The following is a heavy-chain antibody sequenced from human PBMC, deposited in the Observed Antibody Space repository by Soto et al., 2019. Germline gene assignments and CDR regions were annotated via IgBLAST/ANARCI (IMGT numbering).Heavy chain of an antibody. CDR1: GGSFSGYY. V-gene: IGHV4-34*01. Sequence: QVQLQQWGAGLLKPSETLSLTCAVYGGSFSGYYWSWIRQPPGKGLEWIGEINHSGSTNYNPSLMSRVTISVVTSKNQFSLKLSSVTAADTAVYYCARGVATVVTSYFDYWGQGTLVTVSS. CDR3: ARGVATVVTSYFDY. CDR2: INHSGST. J-gene: IGHJ4*02. D-gene: IGHD5-12*01.